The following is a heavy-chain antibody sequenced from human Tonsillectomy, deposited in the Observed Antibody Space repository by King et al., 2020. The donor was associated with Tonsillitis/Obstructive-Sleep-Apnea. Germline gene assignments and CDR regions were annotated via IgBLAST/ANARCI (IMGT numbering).Heavy chain of an antibody. CDR2: ISSSSSDI. V-gene: IGHV3-21*01. J-gene: IGHJ4*02. CDR3: ARGGAAVVSGVDY. D-gene: IGHD4-23*01. CDR1: GFTFRSYS. Sequence: VQLVESGGGLVKPGGFLRLSCAASGFTFRSYSMNWVRPAPGRGLEWVSSISSSSSDIYYADSVKGRFTISRDNAKNSLYLQMDSLRAEDTAVYYCARGGAAVVSGVDYWGQGALVTVSS.